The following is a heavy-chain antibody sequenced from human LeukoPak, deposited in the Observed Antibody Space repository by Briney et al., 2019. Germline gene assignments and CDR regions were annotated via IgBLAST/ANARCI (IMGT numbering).Heavy chain of an antibody. CDR2: ISSSGGTI. D-gene: IGHD3-22*01. CDR3: ARRYYDTTGYAFDI. V-gene: IGHV3-11*04. J-gene: IGHJ3*02. Sequence: GGSLRLSCAASGFTFSDYYMSWIRQAPGKGLEWVSYISSSGGTIHYADSVKGRFTISRDNAKNSLFLQMNSLRAEDTAIYYCARRYYDTTGYAFDIWGQGTMVTVSS. CDR1: GFTFSDYY.